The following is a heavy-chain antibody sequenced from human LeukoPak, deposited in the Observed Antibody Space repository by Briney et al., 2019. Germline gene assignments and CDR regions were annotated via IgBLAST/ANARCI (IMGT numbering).Heavy chain of an antibody. V-gene: IGHV4-39*01. Sequence: SETLSLTCNVSGGSISSSSYYWGWIRQPPGKGLEWIGSIYYSGSTYYNPSLKSRVTISVDTSKNQFSLKLSSVTAADTAVYYCARREGPLFDYWGQGTLVTVSS. CDR3: ARREGPLFDY. CDR1: GGSISSSSYY. CDR2: IYYSGST. D-gene: IGHD2-21*01. J-gene: IGHJ4*02.